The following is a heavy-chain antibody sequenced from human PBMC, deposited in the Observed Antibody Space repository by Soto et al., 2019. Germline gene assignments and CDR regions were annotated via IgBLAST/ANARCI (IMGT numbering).Heavy chain of an antibody. Sequence: EVQLVESGGGLIHPGGSLRLSCAASGFTVSSKYMTWVRQAPGKGLEWVSVIYSGGSTYYADSVKCRFTIFRDNSKNTLYRQMNRLRAEDTAVYYCATIAARPDWGQGTLVTVSS. D-gene: IGHD6-6*01. CDR2: IYSGGST. J-gene: IGHJ4*02. V-gene: IGHV3-53*01. CDR3: ATIAARPD. CDR1: GFTVSSKY.